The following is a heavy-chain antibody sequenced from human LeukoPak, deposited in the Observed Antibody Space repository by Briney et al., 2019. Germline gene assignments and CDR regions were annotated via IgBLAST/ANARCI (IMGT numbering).Heavy chain of an antibody. Sequence: PGGSLRLSCAASGFTFSGSAMPWVRKASGKGLEWVGRIRSKANSYATAYAASVKGRFTISRDDSKNTAYLQMNSLKTEDTAVYYCVKEGTWFDYWGQGTLVTVSS. CDR2: IRSKANSYAT. V-gene: IGHV3-73*01. CDR3: VKEGTWFDY. CDR1: GFTFSGSA. J-gene: IGHJ4*02. D-gene: IGHD3/OR15-3a*01.